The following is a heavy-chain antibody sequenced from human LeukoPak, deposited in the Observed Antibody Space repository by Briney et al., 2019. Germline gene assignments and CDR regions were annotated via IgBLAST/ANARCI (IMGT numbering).Heavy chain of an antibody. J-gene: IGHJ4*02. V-gene: IGHV3-23*01. D-gene: IGHD6-13*01. CDR1: GFTFSSYG. CDR3: AILGGSSWALDY. Sequence: GGTLRLSCAASGFTFSSYGMSWVRQAPGKGLEWVSAVSSSGGTTYYADSVKGRFTISRDNAKNSLYLQMNSLRAEDTAVYYCAILGGSSWALDYWGQGTLVTVSS. CDR2: VSSSGGTT.